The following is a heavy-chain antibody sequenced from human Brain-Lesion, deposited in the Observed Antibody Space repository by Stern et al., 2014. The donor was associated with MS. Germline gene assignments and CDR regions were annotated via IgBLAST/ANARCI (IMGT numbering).Heavy chain of an antibody. V-gene: IGHV3-74*02. CDR1: GFTFSNYW. CDR3: ARGERWFDS. CDR2: VNNDGRRT. D-gene: IGHD3-10*01. J-gene: IGHJ5*01. Sequence: EAQLVESGGGLVQPGGSLRLSCAASGFTFSNYWMHWVRQAPGKGLGWGSRVNNDGRRTSYADSVKGRFTMSRDNAKNTLYLQMNSLRVEDTAIYYCARGERWFDSWGQGTLVTVSS.